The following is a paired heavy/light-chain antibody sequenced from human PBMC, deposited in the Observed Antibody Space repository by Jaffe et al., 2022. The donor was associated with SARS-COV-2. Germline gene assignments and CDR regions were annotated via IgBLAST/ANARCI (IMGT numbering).Light chain of an antibody. CDR3: QSADSSGTYVL. CDR2: KDS. CDR1: ALPNQY. V-gene: IGLV3-25*03. Sequence: SYELTQPPSVSVSPGQTARITCSGDALPNQYAYWYQQKPGQAPVVLIYKDSERPSGIPERFSGSSSGTTVTLTISGVQAEDEADYYCQSADSSGTYVLFGGGTKLTVL. J-gene: IGLJ2*01.
Heavy chain of an antibody. D-gene: IGHD6-13*01. CDR3: AHAYRSSWSLYFQH. V-gene: IGHV2-5*02. Sequence: QITLKESGPTLVKPTQTLTLTCTFSGFSLSTRGVGVGWIRQPPGKALDWLALIYWDDDKRYSPSLNSRLTITKDTSINQVVLTLTNMDPVDTATYYCAHAYRSSWSLYFQHWGRGTLVTVSS. CDR1: GFSLSTRGVG. J-gene: IGHJ1*01. CDR2: IYWDDDK.